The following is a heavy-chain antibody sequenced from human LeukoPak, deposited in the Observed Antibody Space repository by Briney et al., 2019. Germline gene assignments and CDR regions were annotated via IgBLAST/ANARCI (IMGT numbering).Heavy chain of an antibody. Sequence: GGSLRLSCAASGFTFSSYSMNWVRQAPGKGLEWVSYISSSSTIYYADSVKGRFAISRDNAKNSLYLQMNSLRAEDTAVYYCARDADSLLDYWGQGTLVTVSS. CDR2: ISSSSTI. CDR1: GFTFSSYS. D-gene: IGHD5-18*01. J-gene: IGHJ4*02. V-gene: IGHV3-48*01. CDR3: ARDADSLLDY.